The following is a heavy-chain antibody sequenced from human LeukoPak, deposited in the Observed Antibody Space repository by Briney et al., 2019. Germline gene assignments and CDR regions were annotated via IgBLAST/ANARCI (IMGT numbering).Heavy chain of an antibody. CDR3: ARMYYYDSSGYSGVFDY. Sequence: SETLSLTCTVSGGSISSYYWSWIRQPPGKGLEWIGYIYYSGSTNYNPSLKSRVTISVDTSKNQFSLKLSSVTAADTAVYYCARMYYYDSSGYSGVFDYWGQGTLVTVSS. CDR1: GGSISSYY. J-gene: IGHJ4*02. D-gene: IGHD3-22*01. V-gene: IGHV4-59*08. CDR2: IYYSGST.